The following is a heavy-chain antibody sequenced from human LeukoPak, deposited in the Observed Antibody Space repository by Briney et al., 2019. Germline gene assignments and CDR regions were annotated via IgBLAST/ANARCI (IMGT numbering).Heavy chain of an antibody. J-gene: IGHJ6*03. V-gene: IGHV3-30*02. CDR2: IRYDGSNK. D-gene: IGHD3-3*01. CDR1: GFTFSTYS. Sequence: GGSLRLSCEVSGFTFSTYSMNWVRQAPGKGLEWVTFIRYDGSNKYYADSVKGRFTISRDNSKNTLYLQMNSLRAEDTAVYYCAKGSKEVLFTRDHYMDVWGKGTTVTISS. CDR3: AKGSKEVLFTRDHYMDV.